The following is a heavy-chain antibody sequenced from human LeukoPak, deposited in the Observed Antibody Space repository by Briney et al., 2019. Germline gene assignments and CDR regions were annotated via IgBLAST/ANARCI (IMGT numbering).Heavy chain of an antibody. D-gene: IGHD3-10*01. Sequence: GESLKISCKGSGYSFTSYWISWVRQMPGKGLEWMGRIDPSDSYTNYSPSFQGHVTISADKSISTSYLQWSSLKASDTAMYYCARRFAGSLYYYYYGMDVWGQGTTVTVSS. V-gene: IGHV5-10-1*01. CDR1: GYSFTSYW. CDR2: IDPSDSYT. J-gene: IGHJ6*02. CDR3: ARRFAGSLYYYYYGMDV.